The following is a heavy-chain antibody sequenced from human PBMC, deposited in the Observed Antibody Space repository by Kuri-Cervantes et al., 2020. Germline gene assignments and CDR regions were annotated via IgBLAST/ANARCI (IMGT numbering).Heavy chain of an antibody. J-gene: IGHJ4*02. D-gene: IGHD6-13*01. CDR3: ARATYSSSSEGY. CDR1: GFTFSSYA. CDR2: ISYDGSNK. V-gene: IGHV3-30-3*01. Sequence: GESLKISCAASGFTFSSYAMHWVRQAPGKGLEWMAVISYDGSNKYYADSVKGRFTISRDNAKNSLYLQMNSLRAEDTAVYYCARATYSSSSEGYWGQGTLVTVSS.